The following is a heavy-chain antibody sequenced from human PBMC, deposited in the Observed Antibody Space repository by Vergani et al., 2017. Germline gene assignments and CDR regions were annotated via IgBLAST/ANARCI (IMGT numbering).Heavy chain of an antibody. V-gene: IGHV3-74*01. CDR2: INSDGSST. J-gene: IGHJ4*02. CDR1: GFTFSSYW. CDR3: ARDAYYDSSGYYSYYFDY. Sequence: EVQLVESGGGLVQPGGSLRLSCAASGFTFSSYWMHWVRQAPGKGLVWVSRINSDGSSTSYADSVKGRFTISRDNAKNTLYLQMNSLRAEDTAVYYCARDAYYDSSGYYSYYFDYWGQGTLVTVSS. D-gene: IGHD3-22*01.